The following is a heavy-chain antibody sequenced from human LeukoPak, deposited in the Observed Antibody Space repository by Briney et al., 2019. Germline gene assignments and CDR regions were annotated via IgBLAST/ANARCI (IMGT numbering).Heavy chain of an antibody. CDR2: IYYSGST. J-gene: IGHJ4*02. CDR1: RRSLSVSF. V-gene: IGHV4-59*05. Sequence: SDPVSLTCALQRRSLSVSFGLCIRHPTEKGVVWIGSIYYSGSTYYNPFLKSRVTISVDASKNQFSLKVSSVTAADTAVYYCARIFRDSSGYYCVNYFDYWGQGTLVTVSS. CDR3: ARIFRDSSGYYCVNYFDY. D-gene: IGHD3-22*01.